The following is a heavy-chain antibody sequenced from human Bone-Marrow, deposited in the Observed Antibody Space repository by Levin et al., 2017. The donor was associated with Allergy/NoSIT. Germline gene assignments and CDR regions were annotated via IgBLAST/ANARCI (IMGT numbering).Heavy chain of an antibody. J-gene: IGHJ5*02. CDR2: INHSGST. D-gene: IGHD2-2*01. CDR1: GGSFSGYY. CDR3: ASGPYCSYTSCYWFDP. V-gene: IGHV4-34*01. Sequence: PSETLSLTCAVYGGSFSGYYWSWIRQPPGKGLEWIGEINHSGSTNYNPSLKSRVTISVDTSKNQFSLQLSSVTAADTAVYYCASGPYCSYTSCYWFDPWGQGTLVTVSS.